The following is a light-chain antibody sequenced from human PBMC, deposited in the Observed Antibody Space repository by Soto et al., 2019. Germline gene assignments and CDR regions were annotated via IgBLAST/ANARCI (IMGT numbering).Light chain of an antibody. Sequence: SLARGEIAKLSCRASQSVSSYLAWYQQKPGQAPRLLIYDASNRATGIPARFSGSGSGTDFTLTISSLEHEDCALYYYQHCTNFPLFTFGQGTRLEIK. CDR2: DAS. V-gene: IGKV3-11*01. J-gene: IGKJ5*01. CDR3: QHCTNFPLFT. CDR1: QSVSSY.